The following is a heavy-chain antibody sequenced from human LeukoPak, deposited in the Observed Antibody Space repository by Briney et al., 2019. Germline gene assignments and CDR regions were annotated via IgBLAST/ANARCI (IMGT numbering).Heavy chain of an antibody. CDR2: IYYSGST. V-gene: IGHV4-59*01. CDR1: GGSISSYY. CDR3: ARDRGSDAFDI. D-gene: IGHD5-12*01. J-gene: IGHJ3*02. Sequence: SETLSLTCTVSGGSISSYYWSWIRQPPGKGLEWIGYIYYSGSTNYNPSLKSRVTISVDTSKNQFSLKLSSVTAADTAVYYCARDRGSDAFDIWGQGTMATVSS.